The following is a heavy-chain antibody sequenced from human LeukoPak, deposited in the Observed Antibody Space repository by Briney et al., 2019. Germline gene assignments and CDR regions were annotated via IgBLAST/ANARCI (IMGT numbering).Heavy chain of an antibody. J-gene: IGHJ4*02. D-gene: IGHD4-17*01. Sequence: GGSLRLSCAAPGFTFSNYAMTWVRQAPGKGLEWVSILSDSGVYTYYADSVKGRFTISRDNSNNMLYLQMNSLRAEDTAVYYCAKKAHYDAYAKYFDYWGQGTLVTASS. CDR3: AKKAHYDAYAKYFDY. V-gene: IGHV3-23*01. CDR1: GFTFSNYA. CDR2: LSDSGVYT.